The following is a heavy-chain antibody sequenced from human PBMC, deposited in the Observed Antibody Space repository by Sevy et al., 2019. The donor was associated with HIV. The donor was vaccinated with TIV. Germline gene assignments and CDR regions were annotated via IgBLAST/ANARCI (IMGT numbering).Heavy chain of an antibody. CDR1: GFAFGDYA. CDR3: TRWKGLQSIFDY. CDR2: LKSKADGGTV. Sequence: QPGGSLRLSCTTSGFAFGDYAMNWVRQAPGKGLEWVAFLKSKADGGTVDHAPSVKGRFTISRDDSKSIAYLQMNDLTTEDTAVYYCTRWKGLQSIFDYWGQGALVTVSS. V-gene: IGHV3-49*04. J-gene: IGHJ4*02. D-gene: IGHD1-1*01.